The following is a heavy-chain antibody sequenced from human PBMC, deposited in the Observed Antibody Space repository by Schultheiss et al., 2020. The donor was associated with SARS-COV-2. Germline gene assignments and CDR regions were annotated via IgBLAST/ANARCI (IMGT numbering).Heavy chain of an antibody. CDR2: ISSSSSYI. CDR1: GFTFSSYA. CDR3: ARGRYFDL. V-gene: IGHV3-21*01. Sequence: GESLKISCAASGFTFSSYAMSWVRQAPGKGLEWVSSISSSSSYIYYADSVKGRFTISRDNAKNSLYLQMNSLRAEDTAVYYCARGRYFDLWGRGTLVTVSS. J-gene: IGHJ2*01.